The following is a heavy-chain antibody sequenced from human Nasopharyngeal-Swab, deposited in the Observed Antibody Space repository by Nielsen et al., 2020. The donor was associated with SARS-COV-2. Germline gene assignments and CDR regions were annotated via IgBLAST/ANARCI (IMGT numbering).Heavy chain of an antibody. V-gene: IGHV4-59*01. Sequence: IRQPPGKGLEWIGYIYYSGSTNYNPSPKSRVTISVDTSKNQFSLKLSSVTAADTAVYYCARDGYSGSRTLDYWGQGTLVTVSS. CDR2: IYYSGST. J-gene: IGHJ4*02. D-gene: IGHD6-13*01. CDR3: ARDGYSGSRTLDY.